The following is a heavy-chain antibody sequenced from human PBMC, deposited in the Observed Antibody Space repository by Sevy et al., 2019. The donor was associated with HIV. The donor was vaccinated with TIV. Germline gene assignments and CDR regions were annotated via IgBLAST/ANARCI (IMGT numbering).Heavy chain of an antibody. CDR1: GFTPFTFSSYW. CDR3: ARAPACGGGRCTPYYGMDA. V-gene: IGHV3-74*01. D-gene: IGHD2-15*01. J-gene: IGHJ6*02. Sequence: GGSLRLSCVVSGFTPFTFSSYWMHWVRQGPGKGLGWVSRIGPDGRVTTYPDSVKGRLTVSRDNAKNTVYLPMNSLRTAGRAVYYCARAPACGGGRCTPYYGMDAWGQGTTVTVSS. CDR2: IGPDGRVT.